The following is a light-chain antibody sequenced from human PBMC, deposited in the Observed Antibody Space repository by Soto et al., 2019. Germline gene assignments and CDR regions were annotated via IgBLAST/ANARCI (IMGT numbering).Light chain of an antibody. CDR2: GVS. J-gene: IGLJ1*01. Sequence: QSALTQPPSASGSPGQSVTISCTGTSSDVGGYNYVSWYQHHPGKAPKLLIYGVSKRPSGVPDRFSGSKSGNTASLTVSGLQAEDEADYYCSSYAGSNIPYVFGTGTKVTVL. V-gene: IGLV2-8*01. CDR3: SSYAGSNIPYV. CDR1: SSDVGGYNY.